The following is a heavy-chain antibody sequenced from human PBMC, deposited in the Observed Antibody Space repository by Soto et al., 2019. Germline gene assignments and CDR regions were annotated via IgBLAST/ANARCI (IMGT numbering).Heavy chain of an antibody. CDR3: ATGYCSSTSCPDQIDY. D-gene: IGHD2-2*01. CDR2: IYYSGST. V-gene: IGHV4-30-4*01. Sequence: QVQLQESGPGLVKPSQTLSLTCTVSGGSISSGDYYWSWIRQPPGKGLEWIGYIYYSGSTYYNPSLKSRVTISVDTSKNQFSLKLSSVTAADTAVYYWATGYCSSTSCPDQIDYWGQGTLVTVSS. J-gene: IGHJ4*02. CDR1: GGSISSGDYY.